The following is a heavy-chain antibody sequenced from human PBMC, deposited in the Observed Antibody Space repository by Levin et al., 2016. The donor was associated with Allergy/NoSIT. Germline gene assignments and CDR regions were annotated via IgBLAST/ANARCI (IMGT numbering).Heavy chain of an antibody. Sequence: GGSLRLSCAASGFTFSSYGMHWVRQAPGKGLEWVAVIWYDGSNKYYADSVKGRFTISRDNSKNTLYLQMNSLRAEDTAVYYCARGALGQLDHYWYFDLWGRGTLVTVSS. CDR2: IWYDGSNK. CDR3: ARGALGQLDHYWYFDL. J-gene: IGHJ2*01. CDR1: GFTFSSYG. V-gene: IGHV3-33*01. D-gene: IGHD6-6*01.